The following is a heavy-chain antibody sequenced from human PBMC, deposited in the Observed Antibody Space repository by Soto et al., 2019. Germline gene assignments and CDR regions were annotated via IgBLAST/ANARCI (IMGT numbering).Heavy chain of an antibody. V-gene: IGHV3-23*01. J-gene: IGHJ4*02. CDR1: GFTFRSYA. D-gene: IGHD3-9*01. CDR2: ISGSGDST. Sequence: GGSLRLSCTASGFTFRSYAMTWVGQAPGKGPGWVSGISGSGDSTFQANSVKGRFNISRDNSKNTLYLQMSSLRTEDTDVYYCVKDRYFDWGYFDYWGQGTLVTVSS. CDR3: VKDRYFDWGYFDY.